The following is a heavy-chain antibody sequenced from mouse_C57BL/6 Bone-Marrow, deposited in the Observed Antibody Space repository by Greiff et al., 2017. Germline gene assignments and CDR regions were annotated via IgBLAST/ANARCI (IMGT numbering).Heavy chain of an antibody. V-gene: IGHV1-47*01. CDR1: GYTFTTYP. J-gene: IGHJ2*01. D-gene: IGHD2-4*01. CDR3: ARGGDYGGDYFDD. Sequence: QVQLQQSGAELVKPGASVKMSCKASGYTFTTYPIEWMKQNHGQSLEWIGNFHPYNDDTKSNEKFKGKATLTVAKSSSTVYLELSRLSSAASAVLYCARGGDYGGDYFDDWGQGTTLTVSS. CDR2: FHPYNDDT.